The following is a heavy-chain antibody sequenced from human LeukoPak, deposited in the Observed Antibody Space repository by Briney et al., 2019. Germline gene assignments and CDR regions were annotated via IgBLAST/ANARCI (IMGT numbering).Heavy chain of an antibody. Sequence: GGSLRLSCAASGFTFSSHWMHWVRQAPGKGLVWVSYVNNDGSGTAHADSVKGRFTISRDNAKNTVYLQMNSLRAEDTAVYYCTRGGLGTATDYWGQGTLVTVSS. CDR1: GFTFSSHW. D-gene: IGHD1-14*01. J-gene: IGHJ4*02. CDR2: VNNDGSGT. CDR3: TRGGLGTATDY. V-gene: IGHV3-74*01.